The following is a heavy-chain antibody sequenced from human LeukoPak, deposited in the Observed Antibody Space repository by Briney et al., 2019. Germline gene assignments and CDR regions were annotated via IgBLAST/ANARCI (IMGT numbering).Heavy chain of an antibody. CDR3: ARHGARSGWYYIDY. D-gene: IGHD6-19*01. Sequence: SETLSLTCTVSGGSISSYYWSWIRQPPGKRLEWIGYISHTGSTDYNPSLKSQFTISRDTSRNQFSLKLYSVTAADAAVYYCARHGARSGWYYIDYWGQGTLVTVSS. CDR1: GGSISSYY. CDR2: ISHTGST. J-gene: IGHJ4*02. V-gene: IGHV4-59*08.